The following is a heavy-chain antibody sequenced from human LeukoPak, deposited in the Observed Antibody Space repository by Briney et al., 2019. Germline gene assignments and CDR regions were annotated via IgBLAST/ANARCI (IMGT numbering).Heavy chain of an antibody. V-gene: IGHV3-23*01. D-gene: IGHD5-24*01. J-gene: IGHJ4*02. Sequence: GGSLRLSCAASGFTFSSYAMSWVRQAPGKGLEWVSAISGSGGSTYYADSVKGRFTISRDNSKNTLYLQMNSLRAGDTAIYYCARDRSEMATLWAHFDYWGQGSLVTVSS. CDR3: ARDRSEMATLWAHFDY. CDR2: ISGSGGST. CDR1: GFTFSSYA.